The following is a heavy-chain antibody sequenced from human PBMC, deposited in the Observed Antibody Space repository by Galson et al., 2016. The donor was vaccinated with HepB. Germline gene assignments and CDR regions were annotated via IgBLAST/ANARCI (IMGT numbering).Heavy chain of an antibody. CDR1: GVPVSGFNITSNY. CDR3: VTEHGSCGWLN. CDR2: IFNGGET. J-gene: IGHJ1*01. D-gene: IGHD6-19*01. Sequence: SLRLSCAVSGVPVSGFNITSNYMHWVRQAPGKGLEWVSIIFNGGETFYADPVKGRFTTSRDSSKNTVYLQMNNLRADDTAVYYCVTEHGSCGWLNGGQGTLVTVAS. V-gene: IGHV3-53*01.